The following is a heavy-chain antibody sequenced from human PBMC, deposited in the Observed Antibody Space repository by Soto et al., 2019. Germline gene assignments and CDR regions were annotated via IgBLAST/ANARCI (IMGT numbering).Heavy chain of an antibody. CDR1: GYSFTDYK. CDR2: VDPNGGGS. V-gene: IGHV1-2*04. D-gene: IGHD4-17*01. Sequence: ASVKVSCKTSGYSFTDYKLHWVRQAPGQGLEWMGWVDPNGGGSNSAQKFQGSVTMTWDTSITTTYLDLTRLTTNDTATYFCATWVDYGDFEGFDFWGQGTLVTVSS. CDR3: ATWVDYGDFEGFDF. J-gene: IGHJ4*02.